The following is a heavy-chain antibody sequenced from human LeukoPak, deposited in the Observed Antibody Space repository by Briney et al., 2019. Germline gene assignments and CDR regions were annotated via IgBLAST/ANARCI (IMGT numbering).Heavy chain of an antibody. V-gene: IGHV3-30*02. Sequence: GGSLRLSCAASGFTFSSYGMHWVRQAPGKGLEWVAFIRYDGSNKYYADSVKGRFTISRDNSKNTLYLQMNSLRAEDTAVYYCARKGYYDFWSGYPTHPDYWGQGTLVTVSS. D-gene: IGHD3-3*01. CDR1: GFTFSSYG. J-gene: IGHJ4*02. CDR3: ARKGYYDFWSGYPTHPDY. CDR2: IRYDGSNK.